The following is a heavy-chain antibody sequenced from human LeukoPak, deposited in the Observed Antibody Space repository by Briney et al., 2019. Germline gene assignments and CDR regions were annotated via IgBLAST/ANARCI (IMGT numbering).Heavy chain of an antibody. CDR3: ARCSVVVVPAARDGMDV. CDR1: GGSFSGYY. J-gene: IGHJ6*04. D-gene: IGHD2-2*01. Sequence: SETLSLTCAVYGGSFSGYYWSWIRQPPGKGQEWIGEINHSGSTNYNPSLKSRVTISVDTSKNQFSLKLSSVTAADTAVYYCARCSVVVVPAARDGMDVWGKGTTVTVSS. CDR2: INHSGST. V-gene: IGHV4-34*01.